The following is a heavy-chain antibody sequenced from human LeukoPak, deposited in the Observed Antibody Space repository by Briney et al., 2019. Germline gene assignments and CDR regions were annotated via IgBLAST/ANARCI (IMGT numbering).Heavy chain of an antibody. D-gene: IGHD6-19*01. CDR2: IYHSGNT. J-gene: IGHJ4*02. Sequence: ASETLSLTCNVSGASMSSNYWSWIRQPPGKGLEWIGYIYHSGNTNYSPSLESRVTMSVNESKNQFSLRVHFVSAADTAVYYCARTRRAAVAGRFDSWGQGTLVTVSS. V-gene: IGHV4-4*09. CDR1: GASMSSNY. CDR3: ARTRRAAVAGRFDS.